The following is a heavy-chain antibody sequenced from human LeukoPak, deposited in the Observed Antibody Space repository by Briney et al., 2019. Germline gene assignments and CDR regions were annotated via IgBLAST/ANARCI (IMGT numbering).Heavy chain of an antibody. CDR3: ARVPGITMTGGFDY. CDR2: ISGSGDST. D-gene: IGHD6-19*01. Sequence: GGSLRLSCAASGFTFSSYAMSWVRQAPGKGLEWVSAISGSGDSTYYADSVRGRFTISRDNSKNTLYLQMDSLRAEDTAVYYCARVPGITMTGGFDYWGQGTLVTVSS. J-gene: IGHJ4*02. CDR1: GFTFSSYA. V-gene: IGHV3-23*01.